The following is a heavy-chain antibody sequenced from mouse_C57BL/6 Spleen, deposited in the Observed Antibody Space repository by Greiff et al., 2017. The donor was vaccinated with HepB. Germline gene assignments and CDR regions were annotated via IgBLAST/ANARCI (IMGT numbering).Heavy chain of an antibody. D-gene: IGHD1-1*01. CDR2: ISSGSSTI. CDR1: GFTFSDYG. Sequence: EVQVVESGGGLVKPGGSLKLSCAASGFTFSDYGMHWVRQAPEKGLEWVAYISSGSSTIYYADTVKGRFTISRDNAKNTLFLQMTSLRSEDTAMYYCARNGVYYYGSSRYFDVWGTGTTVTVSS. J-gene: IGHJ1*03. CDR3: ARNGVYYYGSSRYFDV. V-gene: IGHV5-17*01.